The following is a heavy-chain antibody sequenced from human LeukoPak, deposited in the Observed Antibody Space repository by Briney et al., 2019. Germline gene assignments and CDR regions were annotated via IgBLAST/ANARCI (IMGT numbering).Heavy chain of an antibody. D-gene: IGHD2-15*01. CDR3: AAAGLGVAHWFSS. V-gene: IGHV3-30*02. CDR1: GVSLSSYG. J-gene: IGHJ5*01. CDR2: IPYDGSYN. Sequence: GGSLRLSCEVSGVSLSSYGMHWVRQAPGKGLEWVAWIPYDGSYNSTAASLKGRFAISKDISKNTLYLDMDSLTPEDTAVYYCAAAGLGVAHWFSSWGQGTLVIVSS.